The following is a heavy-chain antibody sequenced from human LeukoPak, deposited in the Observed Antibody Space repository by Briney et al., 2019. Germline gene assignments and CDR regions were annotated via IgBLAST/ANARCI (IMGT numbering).Heavy chain of an antibody. CDR1: GFTFSNYA. Sequence: QPGGSLRLSCAASGFTFSNYAMSWVRQAPGKGLEWVSVISGSGVSTYYADSVKGRFTISSDNSKNMLYLQMNSLRAEDTAVYYCAKMGYCSGGSCPGVPKWFDPWGQGTLVTVSS. CDR3: AKMGYCSGGSCPGVPKWFDP. J-gene: IGHJ5*02. V-gene: IGHV3-23*01. CDR2: ISGSGVST. D-gene: IGHD2-15*01.